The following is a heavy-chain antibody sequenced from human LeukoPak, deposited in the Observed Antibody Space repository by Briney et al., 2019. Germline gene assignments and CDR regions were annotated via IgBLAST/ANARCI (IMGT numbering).Heavy chain of an antibody. V-gene: IGHV3-21*01. D-gene: IGHD6-13*01. CDR2: ISSSSSYI. CDR3: ARGGQQLVYIVGAFDI. CDR1: GFTFSSYS. J-gene: IGHJ3*02. Sequence: PGGSLRLSCAASGFTFSSYSMNWVRQAPGKGLEWVSSISSSSSYIYYADSVKGRFTISRDNAKNSLYLQMNSLRAEDTAVYYCARGGQQLVYIVGAFDIWGQGTMVTVSS.